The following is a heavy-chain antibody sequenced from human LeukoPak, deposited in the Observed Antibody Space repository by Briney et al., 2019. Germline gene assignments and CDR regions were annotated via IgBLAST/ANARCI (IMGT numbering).Heavy chain of an antibody. CDR3: AREASLYCSGNDCYWAFDR. V-gene: IGHV3-7*01. CDR2: IKQDESKR. Sequence: GGSLRLSCAASGFTFSRFWMSWVRQAPGKGLEWVANIKQDESKRYYVDSVKGRFTISRDNAKNSLYLQINSLRAEDTAVYYCAREASLYCSGNDCYWAFDRWGQGTLVTVSS. CDR1: GFTFSRFW. D-gene: IGHD2-15*01. J-gene: IGHJ5*02.